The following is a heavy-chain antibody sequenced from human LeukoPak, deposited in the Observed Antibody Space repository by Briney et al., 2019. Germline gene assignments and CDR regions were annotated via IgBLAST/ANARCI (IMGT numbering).Heavy chain of an antibody. CDR3: AKGSSSWYDSLLGP. CDR1: GFTFSSYA. CDR2: ISGSGGST. D-gene: IGHD6-13*01. J-gene: IGHJ5*02. Sequence: GGSLRLSCAASGFTFSSYAMSLVRQAPGKGLEGVSAISGSGGSTYYADSVKGRFTISRDNSKNTLYLQMNSLRAEDTAVYYCAKGSSSWYDSLLGPWGQGTLVTVST. V-gene: IGHV3-23*01.